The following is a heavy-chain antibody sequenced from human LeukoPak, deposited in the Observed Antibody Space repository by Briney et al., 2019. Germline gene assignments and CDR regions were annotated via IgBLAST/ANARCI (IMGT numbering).Heavy chain of an antibody. J-gene: IGHJ3*02. CDR3: ARHGLTGSFDI. V-gene: IGHV5-51*01. CDR2: IYPGDPDN. Sequence: GESLKISCKGSGYTFTSYWIAWVRQMPGKGLEWMGIIYPGDPDNRNSPSFQGQVTISVDRSISTAYLQWSSLKASDTAMYYCARHGLTGSFDIWSQGTMVTVSS. D-gene: IGHD7-27*01. CDR1: GYTFTSYW.